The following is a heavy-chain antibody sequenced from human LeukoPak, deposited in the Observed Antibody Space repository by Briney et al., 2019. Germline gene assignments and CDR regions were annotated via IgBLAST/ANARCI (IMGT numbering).Heavy chain of an antibody. D-gene: IGHD3-10*01. Sequence: GASVKVSCKTSGYTFSSHSMNWVRQAPGQGLEWLGWISPYNGNTKYAQKIQGRATMTTDTSTSTAYLEPSSLRSEDTAVYYCARGELLLWFGELLTGSDNWFGPWGQGTLVTVSS. V-gene: IGHV1-18*01. CDR2: ISPYNGNT. CDR1: GYTFSSHS. CDR3: ARGELLLWFGELLTGSDNWFGP. J-gene: IGHJ5*02.